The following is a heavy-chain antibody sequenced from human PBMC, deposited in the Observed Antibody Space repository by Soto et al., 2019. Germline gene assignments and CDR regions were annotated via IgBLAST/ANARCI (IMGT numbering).Heavy chain of an antibody. D-gene: IGHD2-15*01. CDR1: GFTFSSYE. Sequence: EVQLVESGGGLVQPGGSLRLSCAASGFTFSSYEMNWVRQAPGKGLEWVSYISSSGSTIYYADSVKGRFTISRDNAKNSLYLQMNSLRAEDTAVYYCAKDLGGYCSGGSCYSDWYFDLWGRGTLVTVSS. J-gene: IGHJ2*01. CDR2: ISSSGSTI. V-gene: IGHV3-48*03. CDR3: AKDLGGYCSGGSCYSDWYFDL.